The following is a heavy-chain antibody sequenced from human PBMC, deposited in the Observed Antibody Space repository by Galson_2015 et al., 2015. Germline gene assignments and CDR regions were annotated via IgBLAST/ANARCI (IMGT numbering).Heavy chain of an antibody. J-gene: IGHJ4*02. V-gene: IGHV4-4*02. D-gene: IGHD6-13*01. CDR3: ARAESANSRRGYYFDY. CDR2: IYHSGST. Sequence: ETLSLTCTVSGGSISSSNWWSWVRQPPGKGLEWIGEIYHSGSTNYNPSLKSRVTISVDKSKNQFSLKLSSVTAADTAVYYCARAESANSRRGYYFDYWGQGTLVTVSS. CDR1: GGSISSSNW.